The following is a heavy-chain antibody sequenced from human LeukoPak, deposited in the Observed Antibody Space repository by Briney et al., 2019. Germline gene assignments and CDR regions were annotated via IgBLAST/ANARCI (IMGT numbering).Heavy chain of an antibody. V-gene: IGHV1-18*01. CDR3: ARSPRDYYDSSGYYPDY. CDR1: GYTFTRYG. J-gene: IGHJ4*02. Sequence: ASVKVSCKASGYTFTRYGITWVRQAPGQGLEWMAWISAYNDYTNYAEKFQGRVTMTTDTSTSTAYMELSRLRSDDTAVYYCARSPRDYYDSSGYYPDYWGQGTLVTVSS. D-gene: IGHD3-22*01. CDR2: ISAYNDYT.